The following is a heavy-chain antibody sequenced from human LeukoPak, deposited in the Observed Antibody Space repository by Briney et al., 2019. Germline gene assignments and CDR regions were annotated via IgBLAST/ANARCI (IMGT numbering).Heavy chain of an antibody. V-gene: IGHV3-7*03. Sequence: GGSLRLSCAASGFALSSHWMTWVRQVPGRGPEWVANVNRDGSETYYLDSVKGRFTISKDNAKNSLYLQMNSLRAEGTALYHCARNNGMDVWGQGTTVIVS. CDR1: GFALSSHW. CDR2: VNRDGSET. CDR3: ARNNGMDV. J-gene: IGHJ6*02.